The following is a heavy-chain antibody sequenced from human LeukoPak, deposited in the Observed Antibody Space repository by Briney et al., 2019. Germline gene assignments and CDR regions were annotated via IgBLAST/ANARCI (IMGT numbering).Heavy chain of an antibody. CDR1: GFTFSNYW. J-gene: IGHJ4*02. CDR3: ARAGDYGSRTVYDY. Sequence: GGSLRLSCAASGFTFSNYWVAWVRQAPGKGLEWLANIKVDGTEQNYADSVKGRFTISRDNGKNSLFLQMSSLRAEDTAVYYCARAGDYGSRTVYDYWGQGTLVIVSS. CDR2: IKVDGTEQ. D-gene: IGHD3-10*01. V-gene: IGHV3-7*01.